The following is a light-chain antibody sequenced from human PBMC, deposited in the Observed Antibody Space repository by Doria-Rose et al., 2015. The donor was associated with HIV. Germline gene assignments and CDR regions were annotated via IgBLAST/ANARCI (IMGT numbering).Light chain of an antibody. V-gene: IGKV1-8*01. CDR3: QQYYTSPYS. Sequence: IRMTQSPSSFSASTGDRVTISCRTSQYIGSYVAWYQQKTGDAPKLLISAASTLQSGVPSRFSGSGAGTDFTLTISCLQSEDFATYYCQQYYTSPYSFGQGTKLEIK. CDR2: AAS. J-gene: IGKJ2*03. CDR1: QYIGSY.